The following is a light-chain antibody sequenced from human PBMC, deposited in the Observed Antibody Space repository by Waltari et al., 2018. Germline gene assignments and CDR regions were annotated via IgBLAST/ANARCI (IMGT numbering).Light chain of an antibody. CDR1: QSVSPN. Sequence: EMDVTQSPATLSVSPGEGATLSCRASQSVSPNVAWYHQKPGQAPRLLISDASSRATGIPARFSGSGSGTEFSLTISSLQSEDSGIYYCQQYNNWPPEGTFGQGTTVEIK. CDR2: DAS. CDR3: QQYNNWPPEGT. J-gene: IGKJ1*01. V-gene: IGKV3-15*01.